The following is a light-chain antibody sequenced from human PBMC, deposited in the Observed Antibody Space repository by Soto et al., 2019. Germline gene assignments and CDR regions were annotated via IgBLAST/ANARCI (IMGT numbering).Light chain of an antibody. CDR3: AAWDDSLNAYV. CDR1: SSNIGSNT. Sequence: QSVLTQPPSASGTPGQRVTISCSGSSSNIGSNTVNWYQLLPGTAPKLLFYSNNQRPSGVPDLFSGSKSGTSASLAISGLQSEDEADYYCAAWDDSLNAYVFGTGTKVTVL. J-gene: IGLJ1*01. V-gene: IGLV1-44*01. CDR2: SNN.